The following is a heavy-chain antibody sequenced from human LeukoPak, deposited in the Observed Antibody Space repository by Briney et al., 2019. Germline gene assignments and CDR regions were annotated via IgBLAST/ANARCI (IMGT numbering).Heavy chain of an antibody. J-gene: IGHJ4*02. CDR3: ARDFVAAGTIFDY. Sequence: PGGSLRLSCAASGFTFSSYAMHWVRQAPGKGLEWVAVISYGGSNKYYADSVKGRFTIPRDNSKNTLYLQMNSLRAEDTAVYYCARDFVAAGTIFDYWGQGTLVTVSS. CDR1: GFTFSSYA. V-gene: IGHV3-30*04. D-gene: IGHD6-13*01. CDR2: ISYGGSNK.